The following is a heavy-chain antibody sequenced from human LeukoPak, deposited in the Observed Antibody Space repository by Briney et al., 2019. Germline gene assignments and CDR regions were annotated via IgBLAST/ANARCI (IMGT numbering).Heavy chain of an antibody. CDR3: LIFPGR. D-gene: IGHD3-3*01. V-gene: IGHV3-15*05. Sequence: GGSLRLSCAASGFSFINAWMSWVRQAPGRGLEGVGRIKSRADGGTTGYAAPVEGRFSISRDDSENTLYLQMNSLQIDDTALYYCLIFPGRWGQGTLVTVSS. J-gene: IGHJ4*02. CDR1: GFSFINAW. CDR2: IKSRADGGTT.